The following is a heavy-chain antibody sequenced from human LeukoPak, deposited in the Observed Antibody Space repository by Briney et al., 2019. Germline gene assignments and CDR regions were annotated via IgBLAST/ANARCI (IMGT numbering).Heavy chain of an antibody. CDR3: ATEVNGYSYGPKFDY. J-gene: IGHJ4*02. Sequence: GASVKVSCKVSGYTLTELSMHWVRQAPGKGLGWMGGFDPEDGETIYAQKFQGRVTMTEDTSTDTAYMELSSLRSEDTAVYYCATEVNGYSYGPKFDYWGQGTLVTVSS. V-gene: IGHV1-24*01. CDR2: FDPEDGET. D-gene: IGHD5-18*01. CDR1: GYTLTELS.